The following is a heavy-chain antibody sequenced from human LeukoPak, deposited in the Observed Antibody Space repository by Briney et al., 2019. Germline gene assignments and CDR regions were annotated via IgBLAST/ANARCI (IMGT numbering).Heavy chain of an antibody. Sequence: WASVKVSCKASGFTFTSSAMQWVRQARGQRLEWIGWIVVGSGNTNYAQKFQERVTITRDMSTSTAYMELSSLRSEDTAVYYCAADRWGGSGSYYSWGQGTLVTVSS. V-gene: IGHV1-58*02. D-gene: IGHD3-10*01. CDR1: GFTFTSSA. CDR3: AADRWGGSGSYYS. CDR2: IVVGSGNT. J-gene: IGHJ4*02.